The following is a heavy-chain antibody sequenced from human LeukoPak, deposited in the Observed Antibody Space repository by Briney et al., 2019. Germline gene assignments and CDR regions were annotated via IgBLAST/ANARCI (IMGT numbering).Heavy chain of an antibody. CDR3: ARSTITILPDY. V-gene: IGHV4-59*08. Sequence: GSLRLSCAASGFTFSSYAMSWIRQPPGKGLEWIGYIYYSGSTNYNPSLKSRVTISVDTSKNQFSLKLSSVTAADTAVYYCARSTITILPDYWGQGTLVTVSS. D-gene: IGHD3-3*01. J-gene: IGHJ4*02. CDR2: IYYSGST. CDR1: GFTFSSYA.